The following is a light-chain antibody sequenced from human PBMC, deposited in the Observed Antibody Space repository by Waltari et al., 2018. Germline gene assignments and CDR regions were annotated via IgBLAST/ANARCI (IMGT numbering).Light chain of an antibody. CDR1: QSVTSA. V-gene: IGKV3-20*01. J-gene: IGKJ1*01. CDR3: QHYLRLPVT. Sequence: EIVLTQSPGPLSLSQEENATLSCRTSQSVTSALAWYQQKPGQAPRLLIYGASNRATGIPDRFSGSGSGTDFSLTISSLEPEDFAVYYCQHYLRLPVTFGQGTKVEVK. CDR2: GAS.